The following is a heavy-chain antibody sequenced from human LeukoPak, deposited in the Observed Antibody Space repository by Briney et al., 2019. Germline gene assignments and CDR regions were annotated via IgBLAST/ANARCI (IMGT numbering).Heavy chain of an antibody. J-gene: IGHJ4*02. Sequence: GGSLRLSCAASGFTFSSYGMHWVRQAPGKGLEWVAVISYDGSNKYYADSVKGRFTISRDNSKNTLYLQMNSLRAEDTAVYYCARDAKTGIAVAGYFDYWGQGTLVTVSS. CDR2: ISYDGSNK. CDR3: ARDAKTGIAVAGYFDY. V-gene: IGHV3-30*03. CDR1: GFTFSSYG. D-gene: IGHD6-19*01.